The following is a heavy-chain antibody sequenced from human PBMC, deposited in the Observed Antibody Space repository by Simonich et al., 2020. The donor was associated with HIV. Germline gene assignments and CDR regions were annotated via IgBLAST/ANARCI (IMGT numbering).Heavy chain of an antibody. J-gene: IGHJ4*02. CDR1: GGSFSGYY. CDR3: ARRDRELILYFDY. CDR2: INHSASP. V-gene: IGHV4-34*01. Sequence: QVQLQQWGAGLLKPSETLSLTCAVYGGSFSGYYWTWIRQPPGKGLEWIGEINHSASPNYKSSLNMRATISVDKSKNQFSLKLSSVTAADTAIYYCARRDRELILYFDYWGQGNLVTVSS. D-gene: IGHD3-3*01.